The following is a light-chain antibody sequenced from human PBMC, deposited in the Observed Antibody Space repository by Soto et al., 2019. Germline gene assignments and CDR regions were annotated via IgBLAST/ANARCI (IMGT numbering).Light chain of an antibody. CDR2: GNS. Sequence: QSVLTQLPSVSGAPGQRVTISCTGSSSNIGAGYDVHWYQQLPGTAPKLLIYGNSNRPSGVPDRFSGSKSGTSASLAITGLQAEDEAEYYCQSYDSSLSGSDVFGTGTKLTVL. CDR1: SSNIGAGYD. J-gene: IGLJ1*01. V-gene: IGLV1-40*01. CDR3: QSYDSSLSGSDV.